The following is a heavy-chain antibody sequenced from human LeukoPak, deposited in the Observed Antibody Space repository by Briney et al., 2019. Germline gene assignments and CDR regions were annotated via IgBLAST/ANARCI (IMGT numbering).Heavy chain of an antibody. V-gene: IGHV1-18*01. CDR1: GYTFTSYG. CDR2: ISAYNGNT. CDR3: ARVSITMVRGVITRFDP. D-gene: IGHD3-10*01. Sequence: ASVKVSCKASGYTFTSYGISWVRQAPGQGLEWMGWISAYNGNTNYAQKLQGRVTMTTDTSTSTAYMELRSLRSDDTAVYYCARVSITMVRGVITRFDPWGQGTLVTVSS. J-gene: IGHJ5*02.